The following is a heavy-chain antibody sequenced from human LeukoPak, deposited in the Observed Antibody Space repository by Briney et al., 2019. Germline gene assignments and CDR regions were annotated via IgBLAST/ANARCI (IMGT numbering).Heavy chain of an antibody. Sequence: GGSLRLSCAASGFAFSSYNMNWVRHAPGKGLEWLSYISSGSNTRYDADSVKGRFTISRDNAKNSLYLQMNSLRDEDTAVYYCARDYGDYPTPWYHYMDVWGKGTTVSVSS. CDR3: ARDYGDYPTPWYHYMDV. V-gene: IGHV3-48*02. J-gene: IGHJ6*03. D-gene: IGHD4-17*01. CDR2: ISSGSNTR. CDR1: GFAFSSYN.